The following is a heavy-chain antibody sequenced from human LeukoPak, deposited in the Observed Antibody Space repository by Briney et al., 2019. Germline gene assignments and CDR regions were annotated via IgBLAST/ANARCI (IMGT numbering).Heavy chain of an antibody. CDR2: INSDGSST. CDR3: ASLGDYSNAHWFDP. J-gene: IGHJ5*02. Sequence: GGSLRLSCAASGFTFSSYWKHWVRQAPGKGLVWVSRINSDGSSTNYADSVKGRFTNSRDNAKNTLFLQMNSLRAEDTAVYYCASLGDYSNAHWFDPWGQGTLVTVSS. D-gene: IGHD4-11*01. CDR1: GFTFSSYW. V-gene: IGHV3-74*01.